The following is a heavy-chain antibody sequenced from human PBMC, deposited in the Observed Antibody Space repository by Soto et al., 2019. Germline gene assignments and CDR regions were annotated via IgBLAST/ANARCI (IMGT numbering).Heavy chain of an antibody. D-gene: IGHD2-2*01. CDR3: AREASVLIPAAQPSRFDS. CDR2: ISPYSGYT. Sequence: ASVKVSCKGFGYSFMKYGINWVRQAPGQGLEWVGWISPYSGYTHSAQKFHGRLTLTSDTAASTAYMELRILRSADTALYYCAREASVLIPAAQPSRFDSWGQGTLVTVSS. V-gene: IGHV1-18*01. J-gene: IGHJ4*02. CDR1: GYSFMKYG.